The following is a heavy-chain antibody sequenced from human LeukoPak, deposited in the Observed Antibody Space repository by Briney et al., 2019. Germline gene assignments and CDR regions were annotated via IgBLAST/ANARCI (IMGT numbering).Heavy chain of an antibody. Sequence: GGSLRLSCAASGFTFSSYGMHWVRQAPGKGLEWVSGISWNSGSIGYADSVKGRFTISRDNAKNSLYLQMNSLRAEDTALYYCAGTGNDILTGLDYWGQGTLVTVSS. D-gene: IGHD3-9*01. CDR2: ISWNSGSI. J-gene: IGHJ4*02. CDR3: AGTGNDILTGLDY. V-gene: IGHV3-9*01. CDR1: GFTFSSYG.